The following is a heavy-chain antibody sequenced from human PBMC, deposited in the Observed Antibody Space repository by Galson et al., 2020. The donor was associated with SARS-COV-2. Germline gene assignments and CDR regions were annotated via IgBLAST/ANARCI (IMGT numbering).Heavy chain of an antibody. J-gene: IGHJ6*03. D-gene: IGHD3-3*01. V-gene: IGHV3-53*01. CDR3: AREALSRITIFGVVINYYYMDV. CDR1: FTVSSNY. Sequence: FTVSSNYMSWVRQAPGKGLEWVSVIYSGGSTYYADSVKGRFTISRDNSKNTLYLQMNSLRAEDTAVYYCAREALSRITIFGVVINYYYMDVWGKGTTVTVSS. CDR2: IYSGGST.